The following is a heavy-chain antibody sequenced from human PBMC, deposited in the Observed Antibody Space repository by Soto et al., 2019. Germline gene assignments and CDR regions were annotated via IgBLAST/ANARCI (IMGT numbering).Heavy chain of an antibody. Sequence: SETLSLTCSVSGGSISSGYWSWIRQPPGKGLEWIGYVYYNDSINYNPSLESRVIISVDTSKSQFSLKLSSVTAADTAVYYCAKDSGYNYGYFRWFDPWGQGTLVTVSS. CDR2: VYYNDSI. J-gene: IGHJ5*02. V-gene: IGHV4-59*01. CDR3: AKDSGYNYGYFRWFDP. D-gene: IGHD5-18*01. CDR1: GGSISSGY.